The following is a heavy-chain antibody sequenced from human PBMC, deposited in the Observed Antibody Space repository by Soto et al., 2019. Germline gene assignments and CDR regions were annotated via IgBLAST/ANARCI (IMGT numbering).Heavy chain of an antibody. V-gene: IGHV4-59*01. CDR2: IYYSGST. J-gene: IGHJ5*02. CDR3: ARVRSEGDFWSGPSSDFNWFDP. CDR1: GGSISSYY. Sequence: SETLSLTCTVSGGSISSYYWSWIRQPPGKGLEWIGYIYYSGSTNYNPSLKSRVTISVDTSKNQFSLKLSSVTAADTAVYYCARVRSEGDFWSGPSSDFNWFDPWGQGTLVTVSS. D-gene: IGHD3-3*01.